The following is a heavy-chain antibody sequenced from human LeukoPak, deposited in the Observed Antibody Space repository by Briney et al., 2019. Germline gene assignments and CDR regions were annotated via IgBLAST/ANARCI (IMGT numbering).Heavy chain of an antibody. V-gene: IGHV1-2*02. D-gene: IGHD1-26*01. J-gene: IGHJ4*02. CDR2: INFNRGDT. CDR3: ARDKSNGIGIVY. Sequence: GWINFNRGDTNYAEKFQGRVTTTRDTSIDTVYMDLSSLRSDDTALYYCARDKSNGIGIVYWGQGTPVTVSS.